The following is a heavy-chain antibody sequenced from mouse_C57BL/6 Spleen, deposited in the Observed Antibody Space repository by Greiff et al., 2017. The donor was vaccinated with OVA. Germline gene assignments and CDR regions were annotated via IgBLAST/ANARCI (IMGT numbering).Heavy chain of an antibody. J-gene: IGHJ1*03. CDR1: GYAFSSYW. CDR3: AGLGPRGYFDV. CDR2: IYPGDGDT. V-gene: IGHV1-80*01. Sequence: VKLVESGAELVKPGASVKISCKASGYAFSSYWMNWVKQRPGKGLEWIGQIYPGDGDTNYNGKLKGKATLTADKSSSTAYMQLSSLTSEDSAVYFCAGLGPRGYFDVWGTGTTVTVSS.